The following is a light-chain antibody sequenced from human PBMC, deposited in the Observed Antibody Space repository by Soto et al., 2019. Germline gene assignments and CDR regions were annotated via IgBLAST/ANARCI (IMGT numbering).Light chain of an antibody. CDR1: SSDVGGYDL. Sequence: QSVLAQPRSVSESPGQSVTISCTGTSSDVGGYDLVSWYQQHPGKAPKLMIYDVTKRPSGVPDRFSGSRSGNTASLTISGLQAEDDADYYCCSYAGTYTFDVFGTGTKLTVL. CDR2: DVT. V-gene: IGLV2-11*01. J-gene: IGLJ1*01. CDR3: CSYAGTYTFDV.